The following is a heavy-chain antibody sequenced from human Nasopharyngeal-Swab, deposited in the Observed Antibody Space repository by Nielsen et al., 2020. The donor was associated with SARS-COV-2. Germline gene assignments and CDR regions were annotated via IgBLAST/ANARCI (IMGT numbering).Heavy chain of an antibody. D-gene: IGHD4-17*01. V-gene: IGHV4-59*01. CDR2: IYYSGST. Sequence: SETLSLTCTVPGGSTSSFYWTWIRQPPGKGLEWIGYIYYSGSTNYNPSLKSRVTISVDTSKNQFSLNLSSVTAADTAVYYCARGPHDYGDYWLGYWGQGTLVTVSS. J-gene: IGHJ4*02. CDR1: GGSTSSFY. CDR3: ARGPHDYGDYWLGY.